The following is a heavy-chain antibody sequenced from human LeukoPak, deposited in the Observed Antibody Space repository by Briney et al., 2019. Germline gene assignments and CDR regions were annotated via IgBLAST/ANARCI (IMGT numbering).Heavy chain of an antibody. V-gene: IGHV3-30*18. J-gene: IGHJ1*01. D-gene: IGHD5-18*01. CDR2: ISYDGSNK. CDR1: GFTFSSYE. CDR3: AKDRSRYGNTAEYFQH. Sequence: PWGSLRLSCAASGFTFSSYEMNWVRQAPGKGLEWVAVISYDGSNKYYADSVKGRFTISRDNSKNTLYLQMNSLRAEDTAVYYCAKDRSRYGNTAEYFQHWGQGTLVTVSS.